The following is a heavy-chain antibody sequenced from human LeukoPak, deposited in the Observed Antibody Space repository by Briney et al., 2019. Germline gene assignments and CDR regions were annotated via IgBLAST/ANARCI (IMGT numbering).Heavy chain of an antibody. J-gene: IGHJ4*02. Sequence: GRSLRLSCAASGFTFDDYAMHWVRQAPGKGLEWVSGISWNSGSIGYADSVKGRFTISRDNAKNSLYLQMNSLRPEDTAVYYCAKEFCGGDCYSDYFDYWGQGTLVTVSS. V-gene: IGHV3-9*01. D-gene: IGHD2-21*02. CDR3: AKEFCGGDCYSDYFDY. CDR1: GFTFDDYA. CDR2: ISWNSGSI.